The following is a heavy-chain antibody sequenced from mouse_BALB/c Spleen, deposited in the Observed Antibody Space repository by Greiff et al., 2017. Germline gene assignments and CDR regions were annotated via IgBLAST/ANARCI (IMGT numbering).Heavy chain of an antibody. Sequence: EVKVVESGGGLVKPGGSLKLSCAASGFTFSSYTMSWVRQTPEKRLEWVATISSGGSYTYYPDSVKGRFTISRDNAKNTLYLQMSSLKSEDTAMYYCTRGEYGNYFYYFDYWGQGTTLTVSS. CDR1: GFTFSSYT. D-gene: IGHD2-10*02. J-gene: IGHJ2*01. CDR3: TRGEYGNYFYYFDY. V-gene: IGHV5-6-4*01. CDR2: ISSGGSYT.